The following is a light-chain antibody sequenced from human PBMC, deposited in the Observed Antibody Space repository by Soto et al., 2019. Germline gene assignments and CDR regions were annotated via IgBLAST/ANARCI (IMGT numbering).Light chain of an antibody. CDR1: SSNIGAGYA. Sequence: QPVLTQPPSVSGAPGQRVTISCTGSSSNIGAGYAVHWYQHLPGTAPKLLIYANTNRASGVPDRFSGSESGTSASLAITGLQAEDEADYYCQTWGTGIWVFGGGTKLTVL. J-gene: IGLJ3*02. V-gene: IGLV1-40*01. CDR3: QTWGTGIWV. CDR2: ANT.